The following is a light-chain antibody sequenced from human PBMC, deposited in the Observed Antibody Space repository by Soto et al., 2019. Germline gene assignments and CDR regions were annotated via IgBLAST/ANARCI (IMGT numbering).Light chain of an antibody. Sequence: EVVMTQSPATLSVSPGERATLSCKASQSVRNNLVWYLQKPGQAPRPIIYDATTRATGIPVRFSGSGSGTEFTLTISSLQSDDFATYYCQQYNSYSFGQGTKVEIK. J-gene: IGKJ1*01. CDR3: QQYNSYS. V-gene: IGKV3-15*01. CDR2: DAT. CDR1: QSVRNN.